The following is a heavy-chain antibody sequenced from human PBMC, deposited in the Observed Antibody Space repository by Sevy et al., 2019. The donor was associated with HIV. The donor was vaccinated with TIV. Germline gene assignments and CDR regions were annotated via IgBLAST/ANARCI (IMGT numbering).Heavy chain of an antibody. CDR3: AGRIVGATVYNWFDP. CDR1: GFTFSSYW. Sequence: GGSLRLSCAASGFTFSSYWMSWVRQAPGKGLEWVANIKQDGSEKYYVDSVKGRFTISRDNAKNSLYLQMNSLRAEDTAVYYCAGRIVGATVYNWFDPWGQGTLVTVSS. V-gene: IGHV3-7*01. J-gene: IGHJ5*02. D-gene: IGHD1-26*01. CDR2: IKQDGSEK.